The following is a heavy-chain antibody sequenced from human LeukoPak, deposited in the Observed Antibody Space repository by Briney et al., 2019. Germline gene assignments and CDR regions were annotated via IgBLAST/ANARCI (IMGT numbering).Heavy chain of an antibody. J-gene: IGHJ6*02. CDR2: IRGSGGSA. V-gene: IGHV3-23*01. D-gene: IGHD2-15*01. CDR3: AKSMEAVGATRYYYYNGMDV. Sequence: GGSLRLSCAASGFTFSSYAMSWVRQAPGKGLEWVSTIRGSGGSANYADSVKGRFTISRDNSKNTLYLQVNSLRAEDTAVYYCAKSMEAVGATRYYYYNGMDVWGQGTTVTVSS. CDR1: GFTFSSYA.